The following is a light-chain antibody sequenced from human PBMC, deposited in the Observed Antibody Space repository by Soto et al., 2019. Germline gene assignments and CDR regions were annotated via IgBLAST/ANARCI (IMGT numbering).Light chain of an antibody. V-gene: IGKV3-20*01. CDR3: QQYGSSPWT. CDR1: QSVSSSY. Sequence: IVLTQSPGTLSVSPGERATLSCRASQSVSSSYLAWYQQKPGQAPRLLIYGASSRATGIPDRVSGSGSGTDFTLTISRLEPEDFEVYYCQQYGSSPWTFGQGTKVDIK. J-gene: IGKJ1*01. CDR2: GAS.